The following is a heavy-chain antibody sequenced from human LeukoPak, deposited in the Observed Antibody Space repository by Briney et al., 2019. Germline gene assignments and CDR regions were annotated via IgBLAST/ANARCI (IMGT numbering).Heavy chain of an antibody. J-gene: IGHJ4*02. CDR1: GLTFSSYA. Sequence: GGSLRLSCAASGLTFSSYAMSWVRQAPGKGLEWVSGISGNGANTYYADSVKGRFSISRDNSKNTLYLQMNSLRAEDTAIYHCVIPMPLVGGTGWYHYWGQGTLVTVSS. V-gene: IGHV3-23*01. CDR3: VIPMPLVGGTGWYHY. D-gene: IGHD6-19*01. CDR2: ISGNGANT.